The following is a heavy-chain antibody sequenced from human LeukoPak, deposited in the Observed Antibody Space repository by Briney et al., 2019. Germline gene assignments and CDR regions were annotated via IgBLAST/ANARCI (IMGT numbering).Heavy chain of an antibody. CDR3: ARNGRGRGPFDP. D-gene: IGHD2-8*01. V-gene: IGHV3-66*01. CDR1: GFTFSSYS. Sequence: PGGSLRLSCAASGFTFSSYSMNWVRQAPGKGLEWVSVIYSGGSTYYADSVKGRFTISRDNSKNTLYLQMNSLRAEDTAVYYCARNGRGRGPFDPWGQGTLVTVSS. CDR2: IYSGGST. J-gene: IGHJ5*02.